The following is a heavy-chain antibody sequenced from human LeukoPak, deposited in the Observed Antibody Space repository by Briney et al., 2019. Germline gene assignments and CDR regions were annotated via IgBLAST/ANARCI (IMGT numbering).Heavy chain of an antibody. Sequence: GGSLRLSCAASGFTFSSYGMHWVRQAPGKGLEWVAVIWYDGSNKYYADSVKGRFTISRDNSKNTLYLQMNSLRAEDTAVYYCAREAIGNYFDYWGQGTLVTVSS. J-gene: IGHJ4*02. CDR2: IWYDGSNK. V-gene: IGHV3-33*01. CDR1: GFTFSSYG. CDR3: AREAIGNYFDY.